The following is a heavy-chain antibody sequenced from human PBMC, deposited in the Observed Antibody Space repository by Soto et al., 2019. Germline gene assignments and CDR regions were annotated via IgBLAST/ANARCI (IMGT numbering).Heavy chain of an antibody. D-gene: IGHD3-22*01. CDR3: ARDFTGYYDSSGYFWFDP. CDR1: GGTFSSYA. J-gene: IGHJ5*02. CDR2: IIPIFGTA. Sequence: VKVSCKASGGTFSSYAISWVRQAPGQGLEWMGGIIPIFGTANYAQKFQGRVTITADKSTSTAYMELSSLRSEDTAVYYCARDFTGYYDSSGYFWFDPWGQGTLVTVSS. V-gene: IGHV1-69*06.